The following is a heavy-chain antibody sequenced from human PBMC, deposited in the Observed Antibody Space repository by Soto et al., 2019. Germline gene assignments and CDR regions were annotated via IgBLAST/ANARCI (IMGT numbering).Heavy chain of an antibody. V-gene: IGHV5-51*01. D-gene: IGHD6-19*01. J-gene: IGHJ4*02. CDR1: GFSFTTYW. CDR2: IYPGDSDT. CDR3: ARYRGYDPNLAVAGGYYFDY. Sequence: EVQLVQSGAEVKKPGESLKISCRGSGFSFTTYWIGWVRQMPGKGLDWMVIIYPGDSDTRYSPSFQGHVTISADKSISTAYLQWSSLKASDTAMYYCARYRGYDPNLAVAGGYYFDYWGQGTLVTVSS.